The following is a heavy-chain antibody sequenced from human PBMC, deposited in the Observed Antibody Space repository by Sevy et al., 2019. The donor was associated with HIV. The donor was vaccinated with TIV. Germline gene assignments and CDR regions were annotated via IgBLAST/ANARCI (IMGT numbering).Heavy chain of an antibody. V-gene: IGHV3-21*01. J-gene: IGHJ4*02. D-gene: IGHD3-3*01. CDR1: GFTFSAYN. Sequence: GWSLRLSCAASGFTFSAYNMIWVRRAPGKGLEWVSSISSSSDYKYYADSMKGRFTISRDNAKNSLSLQMDSLRAEDTAVYYCARSIGEGPLRFLECLLPGDYWGQGTLVTVSS. CDR2: ISSSSDYK. CDR3: ARSIGEGPLRFLECLLPGDY.